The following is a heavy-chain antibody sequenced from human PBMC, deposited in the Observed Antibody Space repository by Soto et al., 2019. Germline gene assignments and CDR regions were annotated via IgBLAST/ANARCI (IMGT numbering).Heavy chain of an antibody. CDR3: ARVYCSSTSCYDEHWYFDL. CDR1: GFTVSSNY. D-gene: IGHD2-2*01. J-gene: IGHJ2*01. CDR2: IYSGGST. Sequence: GGSLRLSCAASGFTVSSNYMSWVRQAPGKGLEWVSVIYSGGSTYYADSVKGRFTISRHNSKNTLYLQMNSLRAEDTAVYYCARVYCSSTSCYDEHWYFDLWGRGTLVTVSS. V-gene: IGHV3-53*04.